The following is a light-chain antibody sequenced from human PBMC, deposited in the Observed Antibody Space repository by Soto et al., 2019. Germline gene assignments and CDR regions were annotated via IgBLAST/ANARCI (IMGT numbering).Light chain of an antibody. J-gene: IGLJ3*02. Sequence: QSALTQPASVSASPGQSITISCTGTSSDVGGSNFVSWYQQHPGKPPKLIIYDVATRPSGVSNRFSGSKSGSTASLTISGLQAEDEADYYCMSYIDSTSTHWVLGGGTKLTVL. CDR1: SSDVGGSNF. CDR2: DVA. V-gene: IGLV2-14*03. CDR3: MSYIDSTSTHWV.